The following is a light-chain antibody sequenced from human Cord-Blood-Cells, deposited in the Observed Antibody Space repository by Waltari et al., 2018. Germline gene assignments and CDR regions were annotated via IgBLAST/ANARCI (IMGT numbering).Light chain of an antibody. Sequence: QSALTQPASVSGSPGQSITISCTGTSSDVGGYNYVSWYQQHPGKAPKLMIYDVSNRPSGVSNRFSGSESGNTASLTISGLQAEDEADYYCSSYTSSSTWVFGGGTKLTV. CDR2: DVS. CDR1: SSDVGGYNY. V-gene: IGLV2-14*01. CDR3: SSYTSSSTWV. J-gene: IGLJ3*02.